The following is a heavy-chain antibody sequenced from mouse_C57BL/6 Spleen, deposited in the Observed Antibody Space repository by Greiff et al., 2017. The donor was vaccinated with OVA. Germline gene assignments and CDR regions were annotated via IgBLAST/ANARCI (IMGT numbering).Heavy chain of an antibody. J-gene: IGHJ4*01. D-gene: IGHD2-2*01. V-gene: IGHV1-4*01. CDR3: ARWGLGAMDY. CDR1: GYTFTSYT. CDR2: INPSSGST. Sequence: VQLQQSGAELARPGASVKMSCKASGYTFTSYTMHWVKQRPGQGLEWIGYINPSSGSTKYNQKFKDKATLTADKSSSTAYMQLSSLTSEDSAVYYCARWGLGAMDYWGQGTSVTVSS.